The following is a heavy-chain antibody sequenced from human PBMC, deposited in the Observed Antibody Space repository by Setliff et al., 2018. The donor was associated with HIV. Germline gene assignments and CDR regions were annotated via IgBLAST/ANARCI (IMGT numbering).Heavy chain of an antibody. CDR3: ARGTRVGANDAFDI. CDR1: GYTFTGYY. Sequence: ASVKVSCKASGYTFTGYYMHWVRQAPGQGLEWMGRINPNSGGTNYARKFQGRVTMTRDTSITTAYMELSRLRSGDTAVYYCARGTRVGANDAFDIWGQGTMVTVSS. V-gene: IGHV1-2*06. D-gene: IGHD1-26*01. CDR2: INPNSGGT. J-gene: IGHJ3*02.